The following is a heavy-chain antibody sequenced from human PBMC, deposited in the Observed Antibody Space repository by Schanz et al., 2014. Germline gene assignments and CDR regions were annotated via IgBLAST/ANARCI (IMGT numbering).Heavy chain of an antibody. V-gene: IGHV3-23*01. Sequence: EVQLLESGGGLVQPGGSLKLSCAASGLIFSNYVMSWVRQAPGKGLEWVSFIYIGGNTYYADSVKGRFTISRDNSKNTLYLQMNSLRAEDTAVYFCAKIERNEDWGQGTLVTVSS. CDR1: GLIFSNYV. D-gene: IGHD1-1*01. CDR2: FIYIGGNT. CDR3: AKIERNED. J-gene: IGHJ4*02.